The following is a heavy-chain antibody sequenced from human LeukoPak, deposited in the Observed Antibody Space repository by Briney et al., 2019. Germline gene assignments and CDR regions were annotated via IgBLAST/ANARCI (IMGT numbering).Heavy chain of an antibody. J-gene: IGHJ4*02. CDR2: FDPEDGET. V-gene: IGHV1-24*01. CDR3: ARVSDCSSTSCYFLDY. Sequence: ASVKVSCKVSGYTLTELSMHWVRQAPGKGLEWMGGFDPEDGETIYAQKFQGRVTMTTDTSTRTAYMELRSLRSDDTAVYYCARVSDCSSTSCYFLDYWGQGTLVTVSS. D-gene: IGHD2-2*01. CDR1: GYTLTELS.